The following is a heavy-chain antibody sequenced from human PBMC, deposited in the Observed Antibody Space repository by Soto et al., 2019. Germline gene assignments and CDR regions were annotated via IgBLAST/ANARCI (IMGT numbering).Heavy chain of an antibody. V-gene: IGHV1-69*06. J-gene: IGHJ4*02. Sequence: QVYLVQSGAEVKKPGSSVKISCKASGGIFSSNTINWVRQAAGQGLEWMGGIIPLFGTANYAEKFQGRVTITADKSTKTEYMELTSLSAEDTAVYYCASKAACGGDCYAFDSWGKGTLVTVSS. CDR3: ASKAACGGDCYAFDS. CDR2: IIPLFGTA. CDR1: GGIFSSNT. D-gene: IGHD2-21*02.